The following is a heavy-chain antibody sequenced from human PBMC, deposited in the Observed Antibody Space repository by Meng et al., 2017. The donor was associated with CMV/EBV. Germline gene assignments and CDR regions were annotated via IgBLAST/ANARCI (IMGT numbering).Heavy chain of an antibody. V-gene: IGHV1-69*04. Sequence: TFSIYTISWVRQAPGQGLEWMGRIIPILGIANYAQKFQGRVTITADKSTSTAYMELSSLRSEDTAVYYCARDIDIVVVPAAIVGLDPWGQGTLVTVSS. CDR1: TFSIYT. CDR2: IIPILGIA. J-gene: IGHJ5*02. D-gene: IGHD2-2*02. CDR3: ARDIDIVVVPAAIVGLDP.